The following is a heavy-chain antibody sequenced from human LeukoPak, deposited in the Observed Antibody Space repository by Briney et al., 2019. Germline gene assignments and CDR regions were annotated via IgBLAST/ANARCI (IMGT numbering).Heavy chain of an antibody. CDR3: ARDTGYSSGWDNY. CDR2: IIPIFGIA. D-gene: IGHD6-19*01. V-gene: IGHV1-69*10. CDR1: GGTLISYP. Sequence: SVKVSFKASGGTLISYPISWVRQAPGQGLEWMGRIIPIFGIANYPQKFQGRVTITADKSTSTAYMELSSLRSEDTAVYYCARDTGYSSGWDNYWGQGTLVTVSS. J-gene: IGHJ4*02.